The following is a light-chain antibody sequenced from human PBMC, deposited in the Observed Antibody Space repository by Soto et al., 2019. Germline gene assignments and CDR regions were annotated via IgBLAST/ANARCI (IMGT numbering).Light chain of an antibody. CDR2: LGS. J-gene: IGKJ4*01. CDR3: MQALQAPLT. V-gene: IGKV2-28*01. Sequence: EIVMTQSPLSLPVTPGEPASFSCRSSHSLLHSNGYNYLDWYLQKPGQSPQLLIYLGSNRASGVPDRFSGSGSGTDFTLKISRVEAEDVGVYYCMQALQAPLTFGGGTRWIS. CDR1: HSLLHSNGYNY.